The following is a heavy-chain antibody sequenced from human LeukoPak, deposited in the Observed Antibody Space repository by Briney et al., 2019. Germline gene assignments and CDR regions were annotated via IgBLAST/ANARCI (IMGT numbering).Heavy chain of an antibody. V-gene: IGHV7-4-1*02. CDR2: INTNTGNP. CDR3: ASTGIAVEDYYGMDV. CDR1: GYTFTSYA. J-gene: IGHJ6*02. D-gene: IGHD6-19*01. Sequence: GASVKVSCKASGYTFTSYAMNWVRQAPGQGLEWMGWINTNTGNPTYAQGFTGRFVFSLDTSVSTAYLQISSLKAEDTAVYYCASTGIAVEDYYGMDVWGQGTTVTVSS.